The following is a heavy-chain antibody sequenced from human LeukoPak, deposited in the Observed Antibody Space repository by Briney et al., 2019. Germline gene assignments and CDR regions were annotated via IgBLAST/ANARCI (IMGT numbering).Heavy chain of an antibody. J-gene: IGHJ6*03. CDR3: ARTLKVLLWFGGMDV. D-gene: IGHD3-10*01. CDR1: GGSISSSSYY. Sequence: SETLSLTCTVSGGSISSSSYYWGWIRQPPGKGLEWIGEINHSGSTNYNPSLKSRVTISVDTSKNQFSLKLSSVTAADTAVYYCARTLKVLLWFGGMDVWGKGTTVTISS. CDR2: INHSGST. V-gene: IGHV4-39*07.